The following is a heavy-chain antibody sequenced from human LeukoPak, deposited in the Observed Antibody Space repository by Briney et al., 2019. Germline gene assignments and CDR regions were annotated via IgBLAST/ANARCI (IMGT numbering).Heavy chain of an antibody. J-gene: IGHJ6*02. D-gene: IGHD4-23*01. CDR3: AKDGNGGKAKDPYYYYGMDV. V-gene: IGHV3-30*18. CDR1: GFTFSSYG. CDR2: ISYDGSNK. Sequence: GGSLRLSCAASGFTFSSYGMHWVRQAPGKGLEWVAVISYDGSNKYYADSVKGRFTISRDNSKNTLYLQMNSLRAEDTAVYYCAKDGNGGKAKDPYYYYGMDVWGQGTTVTVSS.